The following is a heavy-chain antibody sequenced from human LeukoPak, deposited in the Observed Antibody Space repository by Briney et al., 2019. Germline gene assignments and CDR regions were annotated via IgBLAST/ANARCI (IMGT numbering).Heavy chain of an antibody. J-gene: IGHJ3*02. V-gene: IGHV4-38-2*02. Sequence: SEALSLTCTVSGYSISSGYYWGWIRQPPGKGLEWIGSIYHSGSTYYNPSLKSRVTISVDTSKNQFSLKLSSVTAADTAVYYCARPRYCSSTSCYDVAAVDAFDIWGQGTMVTVSS. CDR2: IYHSGST. CDR3: ARPRYCSSTSCYDVAAVDAFDI. D-gene: IGHD2-2*01. CDR1: GYSISSGYY.